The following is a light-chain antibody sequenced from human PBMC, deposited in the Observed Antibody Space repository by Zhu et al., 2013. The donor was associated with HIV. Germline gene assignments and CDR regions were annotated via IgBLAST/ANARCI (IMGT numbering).Light chain of an antibody. Sequence: QSVLTQPPSVSGAPGQRVTISCTGSSSDIGAPYDVHWYQHVPGTAPTLLIYGDFNRPSGVPDRFSGSKSGTSASLAITGLQAEDEADYYCQSYDNSLSGWVFGGGTKLTVL. CDR3: QSYDNSLSGWV. CDR1: SSDIGAPYD. V-gene: IGLV1-40*01. J-gene: IGLJ3*02. CDR2: GDF.